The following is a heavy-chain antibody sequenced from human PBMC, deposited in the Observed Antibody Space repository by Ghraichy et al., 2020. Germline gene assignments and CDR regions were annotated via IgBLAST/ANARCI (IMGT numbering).Heavy chain of an antibody. CDR2: IIPILGIA. J-gene: IGHJ4*02. CDR3: AREDYDSSGYYPYYFDY. V-gene: IGHV1-69*04. Sequence: SVKVSCKASGGTFSSYAISWVRQAPGQGLEWMGRIIPILGIANYAQKFQGRVTITADKSTSTAYMELSSLRSEDTAVYYCAREDYDSSGYYPYYFDYWGQGTLVTVSS. CDR1: GGTFSSYA. D-gene: IGHD3-22*01.